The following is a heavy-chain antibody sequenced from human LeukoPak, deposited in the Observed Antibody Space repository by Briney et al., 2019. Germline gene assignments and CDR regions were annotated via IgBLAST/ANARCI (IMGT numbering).Heavy chain of an antibody. CDR2: ISGSGGST. V-gene: IGHV3-23*01. Sequence: HPGGSLRLSCAASGFTFSSYAMSWVRQAPGKGLEWVSAISGSGGSTYYADSVKGRFTISRDNSKNTLYLQMDSLRAEDTAVYFCAKGRSAWLNAFDIWGQGTMVTVSS. CDR3: AKGRSAWLNAFDI. J-gene: IGHJ3*02. CDR1: GFTFSSYA. D-gene: IGHD6-19*01.